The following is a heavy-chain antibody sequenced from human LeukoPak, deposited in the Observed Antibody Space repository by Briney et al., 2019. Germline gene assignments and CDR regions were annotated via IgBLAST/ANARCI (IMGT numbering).Heavy chain of an antibody. D-gene: IGHD2-2*01. CDR2: INPKSGDT. Sequence: ASVKVSCKASGYTFTSYAIYWVRQAPGQGLEWMGWINPKSGDTHYAQKFQGRVTMTRDTSISTAYVELSGLRSDDTAIYSCAREAYCSFASCPTDYWGQGSLVTVSS. CDR3: AREAYCSFASCPTDY. J-gene: IGHJ4*02. CDR1: GYTFTSYA. V-gene: IGHV1-2*02.